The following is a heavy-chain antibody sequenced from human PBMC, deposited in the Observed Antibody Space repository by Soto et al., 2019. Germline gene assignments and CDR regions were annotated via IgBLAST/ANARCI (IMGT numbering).Heavy chain of an antibody. CDR2: INSDGSST. V-gene: IGHV3-74*01. CDR1: GFTFSSYW. Sequence: GGSLRLSCAASGFTFSSYWMHWVRQAPGKGLVWVSRINSDGSSTSYADSVKGRFTNSRVNAKNTLYLQMISLRAEDTAVYYCARGGSYSSSWYGDAVDIGGQGTMVTVSS. CDR3: ARGGSYSSSWYGDAVDI. J-gene: IGHJ3*02. D-gene: IGHD6-13*01.